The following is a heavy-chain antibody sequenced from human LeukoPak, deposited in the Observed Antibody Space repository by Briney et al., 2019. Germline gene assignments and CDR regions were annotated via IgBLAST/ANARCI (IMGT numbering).Heavy chain of an antibody. V-gene: IGHV1-69*06. J-gene: IGHJ3*02. CDR2: IIPIFGAA. CDR1: GGTFSSYA. Sequence: SVKVSCKASGGTFSSYAISWVRQAPGQGLEWMGGIIPIFGAANYAQKFQGRVTITADKSTSTAYMELSSLRSEDTAVYYCARGTGANGDAFDIWGQGTMVTVSS. D-gene: IGHD7-27*01. CDR3: ARGTGANGDAFDI.